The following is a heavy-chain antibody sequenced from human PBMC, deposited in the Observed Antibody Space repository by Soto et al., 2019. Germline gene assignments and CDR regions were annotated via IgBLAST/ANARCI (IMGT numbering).Heavy chain of an antibody. CDR2: IYYSGNT. D-gene: IGHD3-22*01. V-gene: IGHV4-30-4*01. Sequence: SETLSLTCTVSGGSITSGDYYWSWVRQPPGKGLEWIGYIYYSGNTYYNPSLKSRVTISVDTSKNQFSLNLNSVTAADTAVYYCARVFPGYYYDGSGYFLSAFDYWGQGTLVTVSS. CDR1: GGSITSGDYY. CDR3: ARVFPGYYYDGSGYFLSAFDY. J-gene: IGHJ4*02.